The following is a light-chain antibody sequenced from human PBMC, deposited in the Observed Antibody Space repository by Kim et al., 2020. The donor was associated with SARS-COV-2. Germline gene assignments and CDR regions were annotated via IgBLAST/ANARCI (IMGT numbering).Light chain of an antibody. J-gene: IGKJ1*01. V-gene: IGKV3-20*01. CDR3: QQYGSSSWT. CDR1: QSVGSSY. CDR2: GAS. Sequence: LFPGERAPLSGGASQSVGSSYLAWYQQKPGQAPRLLIYGASSRATGIPDRFSGSGSGTDFTLTISRLEPEDFAVYYCQQYGSSSWTFGQGTKV.